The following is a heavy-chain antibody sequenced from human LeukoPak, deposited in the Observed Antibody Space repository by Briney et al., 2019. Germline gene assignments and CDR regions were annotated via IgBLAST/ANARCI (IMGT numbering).Heavy chain of an antibody. CDR1: GYTFTSYY. J-gene: IGHJ4*02. CDR2: INPSGGST. D-gene: IGHD3-22*01. CDR3: APLGPSAYDSSGYYLGY. V-gene: IGHV1-46*01. Sequence: ASVKVSCKASGYTFTSYYMHWVRQAPGQGLEWMGIINPSGGSTSYAQKFQGRVTMTRDTSTSTVYMELSSLRSEDTAVYYCAPLGPSAYDSSGYYLGYWGQGTLATVSS.